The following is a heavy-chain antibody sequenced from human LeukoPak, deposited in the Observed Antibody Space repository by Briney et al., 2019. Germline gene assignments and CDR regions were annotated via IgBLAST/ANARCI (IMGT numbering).Heavy chain of an antibody. D-gene: IGHD5-24*01. CDR2: INPNSGGT. CDR3: ARARGDGYSPFDY. Sequence: ASVKVPCKASGYTFTGYYMHWVRQAPGQGLEWMGWINPNSGGTNYAQKFQGRVTMTRDTSISTAYMELSRLRSDDTAVYYCARARGDGYSPFDYWGQGTLVTVSS. J-gene: IGHJ4*02. V-gene: IGHV1-2*02. CDR1: GYTFTGYY.